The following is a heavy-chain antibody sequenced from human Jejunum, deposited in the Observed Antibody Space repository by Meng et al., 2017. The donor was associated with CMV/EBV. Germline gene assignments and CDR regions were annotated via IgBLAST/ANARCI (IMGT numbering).Heavy chain of an antibody. J-gene: IGHJ4*02. CDR1: GYSIGRGHYS. CDR2: FHDTGRT. D-gene: IGHD3-3*01. CDR3: ARGSIFVSFDS. Sequence: VIPCTLLSIPFPLCGYSIGRGHYSWSWIRQPPGKGLGWTGYFHDTGRTYYNPSLKSRVDISLGTSRNHFSLTLSSVPAEDTAVYFCARGSIFVSFDSWGQGTLVTVSS. V-gene: IGHV4-30-4*01.